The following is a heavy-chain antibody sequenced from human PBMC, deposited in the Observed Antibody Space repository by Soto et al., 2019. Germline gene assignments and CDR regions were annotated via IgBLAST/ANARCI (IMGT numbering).Heavy chain of an antibody. D-gene: IGHD3-10*01. V-gene: IGHV3-23*01. CDR1: AFTVSDYA. CDR3: EKVRSKNYYYPCDF. J-gene: IGHJ4*02. CDR2: ISGGSSVT. Sequence: PCGWRRLSWTASAFTVSDYALAWVRQAPGKGLEWVSTISGGSSVTYYGDSVKGRFTISRDNAKKTLFLQLNRQSAEDTATSYCEKVRSKNYYYPCDFWGRGTQSTV.